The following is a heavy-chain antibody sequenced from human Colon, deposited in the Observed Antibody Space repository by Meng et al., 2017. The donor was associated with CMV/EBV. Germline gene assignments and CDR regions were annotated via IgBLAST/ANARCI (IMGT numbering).Heavy chain of an antibody. Sequence: CAASGFTFSGYSMHWVRQAPGKGLEYVSAITGDGRTTYYANSVKGRFTISRDNSKNTLYLQMGSLRGEDMAVYYCARVGDGGTCYDYWGQGTLVTVSS. CDR1: GFTFSGYS. J-gene: IGHJ4*02. CDR2: ITGDGRTT. CDR3: ARVGDGGTCYDY. D-gene: IGHD2-15*01. V-gene: IGHV3-64*01.